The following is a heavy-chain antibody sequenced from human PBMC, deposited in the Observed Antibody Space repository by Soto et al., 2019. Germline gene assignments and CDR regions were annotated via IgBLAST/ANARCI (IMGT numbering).Heavy chain of an antibody. CDR3: ARGHAGTVGPSDY. CDR2: ISGYSDNT. J-gene: IGHJ4*02. V-gene: IGHV1-18*01. Sequence: QVQLVQSGAEVKKPGASVKVSCKGSGYTFTDYGISWVRQAPGQGLEWMGWISGYSDNTNYAQKFQGRVTMTTDTSTSTANMELRSLRSDDTAVYFCARGHAGTVGPSDYWGQGTLVTVSS. D-gene: IGHD1-26*01. CDR1: GYTFTDYG.